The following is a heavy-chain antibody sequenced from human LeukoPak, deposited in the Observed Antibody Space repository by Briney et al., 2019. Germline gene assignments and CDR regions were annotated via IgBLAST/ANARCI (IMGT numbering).Heavy chain of an antibody. J-gene: IGHJ5*02. CDR2: INHSGDT. CDR3: ARGPGTVGLSP. D-gene: IGHD1/OR15-1a*01. CDR1: GGSFTKYY. Sequence: SETLSLTCNVSGGSFTKYYWSWIRQTPEKGLEWIGQINHSGDTSYNPSLRSRVTLSVDRSKNQFSLKVTSVTAADTGVYYCARGPGTVGLSPWGQGTLVTVSS. V-gene: IGHV4-34*01.